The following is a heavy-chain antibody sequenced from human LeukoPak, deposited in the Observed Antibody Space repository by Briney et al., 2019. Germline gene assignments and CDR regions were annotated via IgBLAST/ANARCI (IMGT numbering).Heavy chain of an antibody. J-gene: IGHJ5*02. V-gene: IGHV5-51*01. CDR2: IYPGDSDT. Sequence: ESLKISCQGSGSTFTSYWIGWVRQLPGKGLEWMGIIYPGDSDTRYSPSFQGLVTISADKSISTAYLQWSSLKASDTAMYYCARQSITIFGVPRGWFDPWGQGTLVTVSS. D-gene: IGHD3-3*01. CDR3: ARQSITIFGVPRGWFDP. CDR1: GSTFTSYW.